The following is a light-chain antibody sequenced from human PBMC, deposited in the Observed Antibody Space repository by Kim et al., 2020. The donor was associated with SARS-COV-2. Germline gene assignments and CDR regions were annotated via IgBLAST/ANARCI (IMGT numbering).Light chain of an antibody. CDR2: AVV. CDR1: RRITSDF. J-gene: IGKJ1*01. V-gene: IGKV3-20*01. Sequence: EIVLTQSPGTLSLSPGDSATLSCRASRRITSDFLAWYKHKPGQAPRLLIFAVVIRATGIPDRFSGSGSVTDFTLTISRLEPEDSAVYYCQHYGDSPGTFGQGTKVDIK. CDR3: QHYGDSPGT.